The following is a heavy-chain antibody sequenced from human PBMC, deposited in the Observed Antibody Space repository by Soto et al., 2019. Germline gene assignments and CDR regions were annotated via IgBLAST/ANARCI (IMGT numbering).Heavy chain of an antibody. J-gene: IGHJ4*02. CDR1: GGSISSGGYY. CDR3: ARQRGITFGGVIDDPFDY. CDR2: IYYSGST. Sequence: SETLSLTCTVSGGSISSGGYYWSWIRQHPGKGLEWIGYIYYSGSTYYNPSLKSRVTISVDTSKNQFSLKLSSVTAADTAVYYCARQRGITFGGVIDDPFDYWGQGTLVTVS. D-gene: IGHD3-16*02. V-gene: IGHV4-31*03.